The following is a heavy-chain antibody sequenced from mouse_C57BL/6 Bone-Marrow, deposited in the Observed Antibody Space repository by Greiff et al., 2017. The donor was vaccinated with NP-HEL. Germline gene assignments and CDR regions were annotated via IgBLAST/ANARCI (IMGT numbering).Heavy chain of an antibody. CDR1: GFTFSSYT. Sequence: EVKLVESGGGLVKPGGSLKLSCAASGFTFSSYTMSWVRQTPEKRLEWVATISGGGGNTYYPDSVKGRFTISRDNAKNTLYLQMSSLRSEDTALYYCASPRSYYGSSYRYFDVWGTGTTVTVSS. V-gene: IGHV5-9*01. J-gene: IGHJ1*03. CDR2: ISGGGGNT. D-gene: IGHD1-1*01. CDR3: ASPRSYYGSSYRYFDV.